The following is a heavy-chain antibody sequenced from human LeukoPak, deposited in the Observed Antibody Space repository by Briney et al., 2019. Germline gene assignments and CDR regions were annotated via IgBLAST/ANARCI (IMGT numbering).Heavy chain of an antibody. D-gene: IGHD4-23*01. Sequence: ASVKVSCKASGGTFSSYAISWVRQAPGQGLEWMGGIIPIFGTANYAQKFQGRVTITADESTSTAYMELSSLRSEDTAVYYCARDRWEPYDAFDIWGQGTMVTVSP. CDR2: IIPIFGTA. CDR3: ARDRWEPYDAFDI. V-gene: IGHV1-69*13. J-gene: IGHJ3*02. CDR1: GGTFSSYA.